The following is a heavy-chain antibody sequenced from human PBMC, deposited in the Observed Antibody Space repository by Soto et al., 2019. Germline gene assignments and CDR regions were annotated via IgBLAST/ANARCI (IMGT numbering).Heavy chain of an antibody. J-gene: IGHJ4*02. D-gene: IGHD3-22*01. Sequence: QVQLVQSGAEVKKPGSSVKVSCKASGGTFSSYTISWVRQAPGQGLEWMGRIIPILGIANYAQKFQGRVKITADKSTSTAYMEQSSLRSEDAGVYYCARTDYDSSGYYYWGQGTLVTVSS. V-gene: IGHV1-69*02. CDR2: IIPILGIA. CDR1: GGTFSSYT. CDR3: ARTDYDSSGYYY.